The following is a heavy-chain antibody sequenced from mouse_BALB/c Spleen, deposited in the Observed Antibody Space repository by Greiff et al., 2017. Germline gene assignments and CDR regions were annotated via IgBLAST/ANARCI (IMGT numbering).Heavy chain of an antibody. CDR3: ARDGDGYYVGFAY. V-gene: IGHV5-4*02. J-gene: IGHJ3*01. CDR2: ISDGGSYT. Sequence: EVKLMESGGGLVKPGGSLKLSCAASGFTFSDYYMYWVRQTPEKRLEWVATISDGGSYTYYPDSVKWRFTISRDNAKNNLYLQMSSLKSEDTAMYYCARDGDGYYVGFAYWGQGTLVTVSA. CDR1: GFTFSDYY. D-gene: IGHD2-3*01.